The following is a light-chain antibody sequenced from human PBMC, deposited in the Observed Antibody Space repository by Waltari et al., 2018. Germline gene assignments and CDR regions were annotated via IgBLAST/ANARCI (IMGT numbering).Light chain of an antibody. V-gene: IGKV3-20*01. CDR2: GAS. CDR3: QQYGSSRLT. CDR1: QSVSSSY. J-gene: IGKJ4*01. Sequence: EIVLTQSPGTLSLPPGERATLSCRASQSVSSSYLAWYQQKPGQAPRLLIYGASSRATDIPDRFSGSGSGTDFTLTISRLEPEDFAVYYCQQYGSSRLTFGGGTKVEIK.